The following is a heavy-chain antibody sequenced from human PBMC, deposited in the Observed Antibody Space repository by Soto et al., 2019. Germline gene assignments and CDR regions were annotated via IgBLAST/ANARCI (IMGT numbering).Heavy chain of an antibody. V-gene: IGHV1-69*06. Sequence: ASVKVSCKASGGTFSSYAISWVRQAPRQGLEWMGGIIPIFGTTNYARRFQGRVTITADKSTSTAYMELRSLRSEDTAVYYCARGTRSGSYYYYGLDVWGQGTTVTVSS. J-gene: IGHJ6*02. CDR2: IIPIFGTT. CDR1: GGTFSSYA. CDR3: ARGTRSGSYYYYGLDV. D-gene: IGHD1-26*01.